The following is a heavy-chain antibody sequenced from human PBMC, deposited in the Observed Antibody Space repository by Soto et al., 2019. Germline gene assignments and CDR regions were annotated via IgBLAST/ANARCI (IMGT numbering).Heavy chain of an antibody. J-gene: IGHJ6*02. CDR1: GGTFSSYG. V-gene: IGHV1-69*01. CDR2: IIPILDTT. D-gene: IGHD3-10*01. CDR3: AGDTSGSYYNSGLDV. Sequence: QVQLVQSGTEVKKPGSSVKVSCRASGGTFSSYGIHWVRQAPGQGLEWVGGIIPILDTTNYAQKFQGRVTITADGSTTAAYMELSSLRSEETAVYYCAGDTSGSYYNSGLDVWGQGTTVTVSS.